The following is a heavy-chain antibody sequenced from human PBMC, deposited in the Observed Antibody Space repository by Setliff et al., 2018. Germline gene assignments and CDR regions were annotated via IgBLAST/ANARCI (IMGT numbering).Heavy chain of an antibody. D-gene: IGHD3-16*01. CDR1: GYTFTGYA. CDR3: SRGVYEYSYGYRGHYYYYMDV. Sequence: ASVKVSCKASGYTFTGYAINWVRQAPGQGLGYLGWINTNTGNPTYVQCFTGRFVFSLDTSVSTAYLQISSLKAEDTAVYYCSRGVYEYSYGYRGHYYYYMDVWGKGATVTFSS. J-gene: IGHJ6*03. V-gene: IGHV7-4-1*02. CDR2: INTNTGNP.